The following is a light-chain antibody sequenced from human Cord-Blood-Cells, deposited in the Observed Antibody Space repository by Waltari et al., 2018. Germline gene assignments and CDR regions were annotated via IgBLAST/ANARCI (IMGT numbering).Light chain of an antibody. CDR1: SSDVGGYNY. Sequence: QSALTQPPSASGSPGQSVTISCTGTSSDVGGYNYVSWYQQHPGKAPKPMIYEVSKRPSGVPDRFPGSKSGNTASLTVSGLQAEDEADYYCSSYAGSNTWVFGGGTKLTVL. CDR3: SSYAGSNTWV. J-gene: IGLJ3*02. V-gene: IGLV2-8*01. CDR2: EVS.